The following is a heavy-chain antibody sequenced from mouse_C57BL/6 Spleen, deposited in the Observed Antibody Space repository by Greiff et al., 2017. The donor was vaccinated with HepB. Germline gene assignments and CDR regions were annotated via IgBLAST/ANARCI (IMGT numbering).Heavy chain of an antibody. CDR2: IRNKANGYTT. Sequence: VKLVESGGGLVQPGGSLSLSCAASGFTFTDYYMSWVRQPPGKALEWLGFIRNKANGYTTEYSASVKGRFTISRDNSQSILYLQMNALRAEDSATYYCARATTVVDYYFDYWGQGTTLTVSS. J-gene: IGHJ2*01. CDR3: ARATTVVDYYFDY. V-gene: IGHV7-3*01. D-gene: IGHD1-1*01. CDR1: GFTFTDYY.